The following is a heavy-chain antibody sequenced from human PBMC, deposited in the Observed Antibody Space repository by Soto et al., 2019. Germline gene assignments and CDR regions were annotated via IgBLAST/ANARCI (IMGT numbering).Heavy chain of an antibody. CDR3: SKGRWTVGHCSGGSCYDGMDV. V-gene: IGHV1-2*02. CDR1: GYTFIGFS. Sequence: GASVKVSCKSSGYTFIGFSLHWVRQAPGQGLEWMGWINPKNGDTYYAQKFQGRVTITRDTSINTVYMELNSLKSDDTAVYYCSKGRWTVGHCSGGSCYDGMDVWGQGTTVTVSS. J-gene: IGHJ6*02. D-gene: IGHD2-15*01. CDR2: INPKNGDT.